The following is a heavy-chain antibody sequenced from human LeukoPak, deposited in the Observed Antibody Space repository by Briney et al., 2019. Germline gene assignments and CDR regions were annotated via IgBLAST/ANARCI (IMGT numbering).Heavy chain of an antibody. J-gene: IGHJ6*03. CDR3: AGSSTSFIARCESPTHYYYMDV. D-gene: IGHD2-2*01. CDR1: GFTFSSYA. Sequence: GGSLRLSCAASGFTFSSYAMSWVRQAPGKGLEWVSAISGSGGSTYYADSVKGRFTISRDNSKNTLYLQMNSLRAEDTAVYYCAGSSTSFIARCESPTHYYYMDVWGKGTTVTVSS. V-gene: IGHV3-23*01. CDR2: ISGSGGST.